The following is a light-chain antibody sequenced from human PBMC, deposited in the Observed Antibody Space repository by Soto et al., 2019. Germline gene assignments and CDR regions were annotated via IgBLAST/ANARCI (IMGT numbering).Light chain of an antibody. J-gene: IGKJ3*01. CDR3: QKYNSAPS. V-gene: IGKV1-27*01. CDR1: QGISNY. Sequence: DIQMTQSPSSLSASVGDRVTITCRASQGISNYLAWYQQKPGKVPKLLIYAASTLQSGVPSRFSGSGSGTDFTLTISSRQPEDVATYYCQKYNSAPSFGPGTKVDIK. CDR2: AAS.